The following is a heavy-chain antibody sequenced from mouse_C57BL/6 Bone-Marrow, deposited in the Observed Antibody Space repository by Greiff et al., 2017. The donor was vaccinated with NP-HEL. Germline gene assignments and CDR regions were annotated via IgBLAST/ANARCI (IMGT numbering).Heavy chain of an antibody. V-gene: IGHV1-69*01. CDR2: IDPSDSYT. Sequence: VQLQQPGAELVMPGASVKLSCKASGYTFTSYWMHWVKQRPGQGLEWIGEIDPSDSYTNYNQTFKGKSTLTVDKSYSTAYMQLSSLTSEDCAVYYCARWDYGSNFDYWGQGTTLTVSS. D-gene: IGHD1-1*01. J-gene: IGHJ2*01. CDR3: ARWDYGSNFDY. CDR1: GYTFTSYW.